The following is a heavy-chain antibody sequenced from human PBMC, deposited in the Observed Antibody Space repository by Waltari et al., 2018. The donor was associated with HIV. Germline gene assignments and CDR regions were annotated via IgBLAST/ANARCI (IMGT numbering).Heavy chain of an antibody. V-gene: IGHV4-59*01. D-gene: IGHD6-13*01. CDR2: IYYSGST. CDR1: GGSISSYY. CDR3: ARVYSSSPWGWFDP. J-gene: IGHJ5*02. Sequence: QVQLQESGPGLVKPSETLSLTCTVSGGSISSYYWRWIRQPPGKGLEWIGYIYYSGSTNYNPSLKSRVTISVDTSKNQFSLKLSSVTAADTAVYYCARVYSSSPWGWFDPWGQGTLVTVSS.